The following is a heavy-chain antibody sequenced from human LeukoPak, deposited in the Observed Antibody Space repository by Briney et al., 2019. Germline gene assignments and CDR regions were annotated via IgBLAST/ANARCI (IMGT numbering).Heavy chain of an antibody. CDR1: GGSFSDYY. J-gene: IGHJ4*02. D-gene: IGHD3-22*01. Sequence: SETLSLTCTVYGGSFSDYYWSWIRQPPGKGLEWIGEINHSGSTNYNPSLKSRVTISVDTSKNQFSLKLSSVTAADTAVYYCARSTPGYDSSGYLYYFDYWGQGTLVTVSS. CDR3: ARSTPGYDSSGYLYYFDY. V-gene: IGHV4-34*01. CDR2: INHSGST.